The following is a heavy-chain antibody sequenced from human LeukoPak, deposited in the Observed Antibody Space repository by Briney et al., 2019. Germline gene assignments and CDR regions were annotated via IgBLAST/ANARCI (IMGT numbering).Heavy chain of an antibody. CDR2: MSYDENTE. V-gene: IGHV3-33*05. J-gene: IGHJ5*02. CDR1: RFIFSVYG. CDR3: ARDGSTNSQNWFDP. D-gene: IGHD2-8*01. Sequence: GGSLTLSCVASRFIFSVYGMHWVRQAPGKGLERVAFMSYDENTEYYIDSVKGRFTISRDNSKNTLFLQLNNLRPEDTGVYYCARDGSTNSQNWFDPWGQGTLVTVSS.